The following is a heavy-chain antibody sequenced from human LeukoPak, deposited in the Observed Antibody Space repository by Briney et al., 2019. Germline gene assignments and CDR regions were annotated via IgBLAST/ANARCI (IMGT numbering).Heavy chain of an antibody. Sequence: GGSLRLSCAASGFTFDDYAMHWVRQAPGKGLEWASGISWNSGSIGYADSVKGRFTISRDNAKNSLYLQMNSLRAEDTALYYCAKALYSYGPGYFDYWGQGTLVTVSS. D-gene: IGHD5-18*01. V-gene: IGHV3-9*01. CDR2: ISWNSGSI. J-gene: IGHJ4*02. CDR3: AKALYSYGPGYFDY. CDR1: GFTFDDYA.